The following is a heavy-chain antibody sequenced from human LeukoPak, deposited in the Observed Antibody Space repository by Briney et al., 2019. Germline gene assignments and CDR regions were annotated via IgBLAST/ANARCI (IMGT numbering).Heavy chain of an antibody. CDR3: AKEQRGYSGYAAGSCFDP. J-gene: IGHJ5*02. V-gene: IGHV3-11*01. Sequence: GGSLRLSCAASGFTFSDYYMSWIRQAPGKGLEWVSYISSSGSTIYYADSVKGRFTISRDNSKNTLYLQMNSLRAEDTAVYYCAKEQRGYSGYAAGSCFDPWGQGTLVTVSS. D-gene: IGHD5-12*01. CDR1: GFTFSDYY. CDR2: ISSSGSTI.